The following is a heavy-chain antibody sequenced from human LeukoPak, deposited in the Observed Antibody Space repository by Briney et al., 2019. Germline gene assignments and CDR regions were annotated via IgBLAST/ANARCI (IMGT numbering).Heavy chain of an antibody. CDR2: IKSKTDGGTT. CDR3: TTDIYDYLLDLEY. Sequence: GGSLRLSCAASGFTFSNAWMSWVRQAPGKGLEWVGRIKSKTDGGTTDYAAPVKGRFTISRDDSKNTLYLQMNSLKTEDTAVYYCTTDIYDYLLDLEYWGQGTLVTVSS. D-gene: IGHD3-16*01. J-gene: IGHJ4*02. CDR1: GFTFSNAW. V-gene: IGHV3-15*01.